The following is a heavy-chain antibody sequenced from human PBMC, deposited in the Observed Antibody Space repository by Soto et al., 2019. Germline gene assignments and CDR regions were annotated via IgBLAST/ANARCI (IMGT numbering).Heavy chain of an antibody. V-gene: IGHV4-30-2*01. CDR1: GGSISSGGYS. Sequence: PSETLSLTCAVSGGSISSGGYSWSWIRQPPGKGLEWIGYIYHSGSTYYNPSLKSRVTISVDRSKNQFSLKLSSVTAADTAVYYCARAPKLGYGSSTSCLRGNWFDPWGQGTLVTVSS. D-gene: IGHD2-2*01. CDR2: IYHSGST. J-gene: IGHJ5*02. CDR3: ARAPKLGYGSSTSCLRGNWFDP.